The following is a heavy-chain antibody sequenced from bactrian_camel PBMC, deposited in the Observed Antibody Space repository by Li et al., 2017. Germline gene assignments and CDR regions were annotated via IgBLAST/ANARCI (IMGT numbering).Heavy chain of an antibody. Sequence: HVQLVESGGGSVQAGGSLNLSCVASGGFLSYCMSFFRLAPGKEREEVASVDFDGSTRYADSVKGRFTVSRDNAKNTLFLQMDSLKTEDTGVYFCAIVARISWVPGGRSWTDVQRGFGEFGYRGQGTQVTVS. J-gene: IGHJ6*01. CDR1: GGFLSYC. V-gene: IGHV3S53*01. D-gene: IGHD1*01. CDR3: AIVARISWVPGGRSWTDVQRGFGEFGY. CDR2: VDFDGST.